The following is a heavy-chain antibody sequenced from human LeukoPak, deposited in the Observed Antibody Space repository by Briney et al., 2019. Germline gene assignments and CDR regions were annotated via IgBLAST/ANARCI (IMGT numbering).Heavy chain of an antibody. CDR1: GGSISSYY. V-gene: IGHV4-59*12. CDR3: ARAGIYDFWSGYHKNWYFDL. D-gene: IGHD3-3*01. Sequence: PSETLSLTCTVSGGSISSYYWSWIRQPPGKGLEWIGYIYHSGSTNSNPSLKSRVTISIDTSKNQFSLKLSSVTAADTAVYYCARAGIYDFWSGYHKNWYFDLWGRGTLVTVSS. J-gene: IGHJ2*01. CDR2: IYHSGST.